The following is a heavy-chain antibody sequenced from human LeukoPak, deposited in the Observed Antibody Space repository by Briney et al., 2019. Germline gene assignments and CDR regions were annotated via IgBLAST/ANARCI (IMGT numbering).Heavy chain of an antibody. CDR3: ARGGGATRIDY. CDR1: GDSIRSGTYY. CDR2: IYTSGST. V-gene: IGHV4-61*02. Sequence: SQTLSLTCSVSGDSIRSGTYYWSWIRQPAGKGLEWIGRIYTSGSTSYDPSLKSRVTISVDTSKNQFSLKLTSVTAADTAVYYCARGGGATRIDYWGQGTLVTVSS. D-gene: IGHD5-12*01. J-gene: IGHJ4*02.